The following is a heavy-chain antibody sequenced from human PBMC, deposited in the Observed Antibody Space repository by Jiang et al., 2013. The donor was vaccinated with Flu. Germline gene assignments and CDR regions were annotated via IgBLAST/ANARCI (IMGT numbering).Heavy chain of an antibody. CDR2: FDPEDGET. CDR3: ATTGIDYGDYALWFDP. J-gene: IGHJ5*02. V-gene: IGHV1-24*01. CDR1: GYTLTELS. Sequence: GAEVKKPGASVKVSCKVSGYTLTELSMHWVRQAPGKGLEWMGGFDPEDGETIYAQKFQGRVTMTEDTSTDTAYMELSSLRSEDTAVYYCATTGIDYGDYALWFDPWGQGTLVTVSS. D-gene: IGHD4-17*01.